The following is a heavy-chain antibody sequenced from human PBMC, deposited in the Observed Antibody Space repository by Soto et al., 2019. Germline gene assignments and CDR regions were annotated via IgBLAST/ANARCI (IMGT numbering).Heavy chain of an antibody. J-gene: IGHJ3*02. CDR2: INPYNANV. CDR1: GYTFTNHG. D-gene: IGHD3-16*01. V-gene: IGHV1-18*04. CDR3: ARDRVAGMWGHAVDI. Sequence: QVQLVQSGAEVKKPGASVKVSCKTSGYTFTNHGINWVRQAPGQGLEWMGWINPYNANVNYAQKLQGRVTMTTDTSTSKAFMDLRSLTSDDTAVYYCARDRVAGMWGHAVDIWGQGTMVTVSS.